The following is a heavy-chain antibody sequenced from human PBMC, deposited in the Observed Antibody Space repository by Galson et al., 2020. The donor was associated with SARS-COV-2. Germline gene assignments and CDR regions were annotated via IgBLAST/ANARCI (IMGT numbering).Heavy chain of an antibody. CDR3: TTDRGAVEWELLTGEGYYFDY. Sequence: GGSLRLSCAASGFTFSNAWMSWVRQAPGKGLEWVGRIKSKTDGGTTDYAAPVKGRFTISRDDSKNTLYLQMNSLKTEDTAVYYCTTDRGAVEWELLTGEGYYFDYWGQGTLVTVSS. D-gene: IGHD1-26*01. CDR2: IKSKTDGGTT. J-gene: IGHJ4*02. CDR1: GFTFSNAW. V-gene: IGHV3-15*01.